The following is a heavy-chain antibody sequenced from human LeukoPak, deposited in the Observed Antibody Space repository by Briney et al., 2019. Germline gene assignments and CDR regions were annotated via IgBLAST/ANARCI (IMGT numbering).Heavy chain of an antibody. CDR1: GGTFSSYA. CDR2: IIPIFGTA. CDR3: ARVYSSGWYPDYYYYYGMDV. D-gene: IGHD6-19*01. Sequence: SVKVSCKASGGTFSSYAISWVRQAPGQGLEWMGGIIPIFGTANYAQKFQGRVTITADESTSTAYMELSSLRPEDTAVYYCARVYSSGWYPDYYYYYGMDVWGQGTTVTVSS. J-gene: IGHJ6*02. V-gene: IGHV1-69*01.